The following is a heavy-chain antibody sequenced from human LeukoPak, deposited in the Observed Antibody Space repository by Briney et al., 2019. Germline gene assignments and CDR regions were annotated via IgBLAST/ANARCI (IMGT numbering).Heavy chain of an antibody. CDR2: IQYDGTNK. D-gene: IGHD2-2*01. J-gene: IGHJ4*02. CDR1: GFTFSSYA. CDR3: PKMKYQLLSYFDY. V-gene: IGHV3-30*02. Sequence: GGSLRLSCAASGFTFSSYAMHWVRHAPGKGLERVTFIQYDGTNKYYADSVKGRFTFSRDNSNNTLYLQMNSLTAEDTAVNYCPKMKYQLLSYFDYWGQGTLVTVSS.